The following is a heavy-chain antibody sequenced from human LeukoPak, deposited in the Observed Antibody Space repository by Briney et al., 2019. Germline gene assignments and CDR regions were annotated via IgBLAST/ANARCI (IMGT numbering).Heavy chain of an antibody. CDR2: ISGSGGST. J-gene: IGHJ4*02. CDR1: GFTFSSYA. D-gene: IGHD5-12*01. Sequence: QTGGSLRLSCAASGFTFSSYAMSWVRQAPGKGLEWVSAISGSGGSTYYADSVKGRFTISRDNSKNTLYLQMNSPRAEDTAVYYCAKSPQVATIVYWGQGTLVTVSS. CDR3: AKSPQVATIVY. V-gene: IGHV3-23*01.